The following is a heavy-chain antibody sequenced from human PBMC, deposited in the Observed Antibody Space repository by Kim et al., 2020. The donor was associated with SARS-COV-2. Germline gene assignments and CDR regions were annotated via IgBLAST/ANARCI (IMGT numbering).Heavy chain of an antibody. CDR1: GFTFSSYS. J-gene: IGHJ4*02. D-gene: IGHD5-12*01. CDR2: ISSSSRYI. V-gene: IGHV3-21*06. Sequence: GGSLRLSCAASGFTFSSYSMNWVRQAPGKGLEWFSSISSSSRYIYYADAVKGRFTIARENAKNSLYLHKNSLRAEDTSVYYCARDTSGYESRGGQGYWGQGTLVTVYS. CDR3: ARDTSGYESRGGQGY.